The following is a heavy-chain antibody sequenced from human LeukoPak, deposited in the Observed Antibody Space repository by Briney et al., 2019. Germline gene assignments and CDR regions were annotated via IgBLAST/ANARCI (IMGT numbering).Heavy chain of an antibody. V-gene: IGHV3-15*01. CDR1: GFTFSSYA. CDR3: TTEDDFWSGYDY. Sequence: GGSLRLSCAASGFTFSSYAMSWVRQAPGKGLEWVGRIKSKTDGGTTDYAAPVKGRFTISRDDSKNTLYLQMNSLKTEDTAVYYCTTEDDFWSGYDYWGQGTLVTVSS. CDR2: IKSKTDGGTT. J-gene: IGHJ4*02. D-gene: IGHD3-3*01.